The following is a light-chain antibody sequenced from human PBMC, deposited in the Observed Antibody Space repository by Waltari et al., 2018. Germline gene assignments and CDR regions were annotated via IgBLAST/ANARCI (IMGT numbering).Light chain of an antibody. CDR2: KVF. CDR3: MQATQWPLT. Sequence: GMFMSPLSLLFTLGQQVAICRITSQSLVHRDGKTYLNWFQHRPGQSPRRLIYKVFNRDSGVPDRFSGSGSGTDFTLTISRVEAEDVGTYYCMQATQWPLTFGQGTKVEIK. J-gene: IGKJ1*01. V-gene: IGKV2-30*02. CDR1: QSLVHRDGKTY.